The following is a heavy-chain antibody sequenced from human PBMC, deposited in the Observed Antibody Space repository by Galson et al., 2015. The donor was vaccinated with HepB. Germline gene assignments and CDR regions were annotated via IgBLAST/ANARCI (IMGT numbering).Heavy chain of an antibody. CDR3: AKDQNVYYGGQKPTVTLDY. CDR1: GFTFSSYA. CDR2: ISGSGGST. J-gene: IGHJ4*02. D-gene: IGHD4-17*01. Sequence: SLRLSCAASGFTFSSYAMSWVRQAPGKGLEWVSAISGSGGSTYYADSVKGRFTISRDNSKNTLYLQMNSLRAEDTAVYYCAKDQNVYYGGQKPTVTLDYWGQGTLVTVSS. V-gene: IGHV3-23*01.